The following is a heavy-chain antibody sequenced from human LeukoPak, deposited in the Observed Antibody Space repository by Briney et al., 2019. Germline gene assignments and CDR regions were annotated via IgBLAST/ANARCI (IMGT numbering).Heavy chain of an antibody. Sequence: SVKVSCKASGGTFSSYAISWVRQAPGQGLEWMGGIITIFGTANYAQKFQGRVTITADESTSTAYMELSSLRSEDTAVYYCARVLDRSANYDSSGLGDYWGQGTLVTVSS. CDR3: ARVLDRSANYDSSGLGDY. D-gene: IGHD3-22*01. CDR2: IITIFGTA. J-gene: IGHJ4*02. CDR1: GGTFSSYA. V-gene: IGHV1-69*01.